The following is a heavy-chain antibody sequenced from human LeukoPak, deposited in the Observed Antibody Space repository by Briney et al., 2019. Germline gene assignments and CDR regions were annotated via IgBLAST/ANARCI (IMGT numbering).Heavy chain of an antibody. Sequence: ASVKVSCKASGYTFTGYYMHWVRQAPGQGLEWMGWINPNSGGTNYAQKFQGRVTMTRDTSISTAYMELSRLRSDDTAAYYCARGYYDSSGTDYWGQGTLVTVSS. V-gene: IGHV1-2*02. J-gene: IGHJ4*02. D-gene: IGHD3-22*01. CDR1: GYTFTGYY. CDR3: ARGYYDSSGTDY. CDR2: INPNSGGT.